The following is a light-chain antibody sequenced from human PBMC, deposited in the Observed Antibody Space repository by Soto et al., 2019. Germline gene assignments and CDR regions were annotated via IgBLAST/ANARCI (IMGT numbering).Light chain of an antibody. CDR1: RSDIGSYAL. CDR3: SSYAGYGLGV. J-gene: IGLJ2*01. CDR2: EVS. V-gene: IGLV2-23*02. Sequence: QSALTQPASVSGSPGQTIIISCTGTRSDIGSYALVSWYQQHPGKVPKLMIYEVSERPSGISNRFSGSKSGNTASLTISGFQAEDEADYYCSSYAGYGLGVFGGGTKLTVL.